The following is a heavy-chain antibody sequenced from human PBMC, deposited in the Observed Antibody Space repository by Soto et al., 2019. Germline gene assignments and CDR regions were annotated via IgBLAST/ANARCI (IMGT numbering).Heavy chain of an antibody. Sequence: SETLSLTCTVSGASISSGDYFWSWIRQSPGKGLEWIGYIYDSGSSYYNPSLKSRVTMSVDTSKNQFSLKLSSVTAAGTAVYYCAREKGYISGPKNFDYWGQGTLVTVSS. D-gene: IGHD5-12*01. CDR2: IYDSGSS. J-gene: IGHJ4*02. CDR1: GASISSGDYF. CDR3: AREKGYISGPKNFDY. V-gene: IGHV4-30-4*01.